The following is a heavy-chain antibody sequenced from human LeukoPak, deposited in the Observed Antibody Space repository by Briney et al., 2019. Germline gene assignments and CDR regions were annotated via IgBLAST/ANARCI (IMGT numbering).Heavy chain of an antibody. CDR3: ARDVLAYCGGDCPFDY. D-gene: IGHD2-21*02. J-gene: IGHJ4*02. CDR2: IKLDGSEK. V-gene: IGHV3-7*01. Sequence: GGALRLSCVASGFTFGKYWMSWVRQAPGKGLEWVANIKLDGSEKNYVDSVKGRFTISRDNAKNSLYLQMNSLRAEDTAVYYCARDVLAYCGGDCPFDYWGQGTLVTVSS. CDR1: GFTFGKYW.